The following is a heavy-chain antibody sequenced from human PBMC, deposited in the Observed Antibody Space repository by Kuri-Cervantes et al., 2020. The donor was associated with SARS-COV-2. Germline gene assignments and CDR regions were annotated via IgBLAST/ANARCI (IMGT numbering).Heavy chain of an antibody. J-gene: IGHJ5*02. V-gene: IGHV4-59*01. CDR1: GGSISSYY. Sequence: SETLSLTCTVSGGSISSYYWSWIRQPPGKGLKWIGYIYYSGSTNYNPSLKSRVTISVDTSKNQFSLKLSSVTAADTAVYYCARASGMYYYGSGSCYTLVSWFGHWGQGTLVTVSS. D-gene: IGHD3-10*01. CDR3: ARASGMYYYGSGSCYTLVSWFGH. CDR2: IYYSGST.